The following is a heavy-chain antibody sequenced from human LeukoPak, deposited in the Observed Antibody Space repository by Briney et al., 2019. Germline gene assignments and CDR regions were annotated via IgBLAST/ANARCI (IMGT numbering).Heavy chain of an antibody. CDR3: ARGPAVGDTVY. Sequence: SETLSLTCAVYGGSFSCYYWSWIRQPPGKGLEWIGENNDSGRSNYNPSLKSRVTISVDTSKKQFSLTLRSVTAADTAVYYCARGPAVGDTVYWGQGTLVTVSS. J-gene: IGHJ4*02. CDR2: NNDSGRS. CDR1: GGSFSCYY. D-gene: IGHD1-26*01. V-gene: IGHV4-34*01.